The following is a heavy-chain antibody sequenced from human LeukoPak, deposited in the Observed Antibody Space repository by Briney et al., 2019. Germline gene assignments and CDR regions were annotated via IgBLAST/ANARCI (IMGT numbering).Heavy chain of an antibody. V-gene: IGHV3-23*01. CDR2: ISGSGGST. J-gene: IGHJ4*02. CDR1: GFPFSSYA. D-gene: IGHD6-13*01. CDR3: AKDSPRIAGHFDY. Sequence: GGSLSLSFAASGFPFSSYAMSWVRPAPGKGLEWVSAISGSGGSTLLRLREGPVHHLQRQFQERAVSANEQPESRGHGVYYCAKDSPRIAGHFDYWGQGTLVTVSS.